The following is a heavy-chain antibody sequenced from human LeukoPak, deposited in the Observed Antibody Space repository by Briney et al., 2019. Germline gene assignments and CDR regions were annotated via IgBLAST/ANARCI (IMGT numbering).Heavy chain of an antibody. D-gene: IGHD1-26*01. V-gene: IGHV4-34*01. CDR3: ARGRGSGSYSSRRNFDY. J-gene: IGHJ4*02. CDR2: XNHSGST. Sequence: XXIGEXNHSGSTNYNPSLKSRVTISVDTSKNQFSLKLSSVTAADTAVYYCARGRGSGSYSSRRNFDYWGQGTLVTVSS.